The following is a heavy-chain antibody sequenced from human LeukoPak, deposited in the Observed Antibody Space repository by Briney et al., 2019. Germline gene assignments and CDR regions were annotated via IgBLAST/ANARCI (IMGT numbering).Heavy chain of an antibody. Sequence: SQTLSLTCSVSGGSISSGDYYWSWIRQTPEKGLEWIGHIFNTGSPYYTPSLKSRVTISVDTSKNQFSLKLSSVTAADTAVYYCTRESVDAFDIWGQGTMVTVSS. J-gene: IGHJ3*02. CDR3: TRESVDAFDI. V-gene: IGHV4-30-4*08. CDR2: IFNTGSP. CDR1: GGSISSGDYY.